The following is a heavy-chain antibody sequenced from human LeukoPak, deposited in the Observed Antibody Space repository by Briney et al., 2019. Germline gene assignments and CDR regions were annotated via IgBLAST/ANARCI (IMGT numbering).Heavy chain of an antibody. CDR1: GGTFSSYA. Sequence: GASVKVSCKASGGTFSSYAISWVRQAPGQGLGWMGGIIPIFGTANYAQKFQGRVTITADEFTSTAYMEMSSLRSEDTAVYYCARLEITTVTTSDYWGQGTLVTVSS. D-gene: IGHD4-17*01. V-gene: IGHV1-69*01. CDR3: ARLEITTVTTSDY. CDR2: IIPIFGTA. J-gene: IGHJ4*02.